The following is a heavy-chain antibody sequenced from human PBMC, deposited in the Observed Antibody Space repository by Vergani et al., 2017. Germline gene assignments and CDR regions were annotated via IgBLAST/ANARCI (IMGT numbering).Heavy chain of an antibody. CDR3: ARTGSFILRYFHCAL. CDR2: IYHSGGA. V-gene: IGHV4-39*01. CDR1: GGSITSSSYY. J-gene: IGHJ4*02. Sequence: QLHLQESGPGLVKPSETLSLTCTVSGGSITSSSYYWGWIRQPPGKGLEWIGNIYHSGGAYYNPSLKGRVTISVDTSKNQFSLEVTSVTAADTAIYFCARTGSFILRYFHCALWGQGTLVTVSS. D-gene: IGHD3-9*01.